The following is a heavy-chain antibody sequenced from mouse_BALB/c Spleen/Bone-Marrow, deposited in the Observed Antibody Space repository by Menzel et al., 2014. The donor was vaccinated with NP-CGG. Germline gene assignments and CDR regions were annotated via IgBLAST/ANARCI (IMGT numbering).Heavy chain of an antibody. CDR3: ARGLGPSYAMDY. CDR1: GYAFTNYL. D-gene: IGHD4-1*01. Sequence: QVQLQQSGAELVRPGTSVKVSCKASGYAFTNYLIEWVKQRPGQGLEWIGVVNPGSGATDYNESFKGKATLTADKSSSTAYMQLTSLTSDDSAVYFCARGLGPSYAMDYWGQGTSVTVSS. CDR2: VNPGSGAT. V-gene: IGHV1-54*01. J-gene: IGHJ4*01.